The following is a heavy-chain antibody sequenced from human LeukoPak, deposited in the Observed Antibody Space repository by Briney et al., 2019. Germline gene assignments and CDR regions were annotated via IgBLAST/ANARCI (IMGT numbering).Heavy chain of an antibody. CDR2: IYYRGST. D-gene: IGHD6-13*01. CDR3: ARVGIAAADPFDY. CDR1: GGSISSHY. Sequence: SETLSLTCTVSGGSISSHYWSWIRQPPGKGLEWIGYIYYRGSTKYNPSLKSRLSISVDTSKNQFSLKLSSVTAADTAVYYCARVGIAAADPFDYWGQGTLVTVSS. V-gene: IGHV4-59*08. J-gene: IGHJ4*02.